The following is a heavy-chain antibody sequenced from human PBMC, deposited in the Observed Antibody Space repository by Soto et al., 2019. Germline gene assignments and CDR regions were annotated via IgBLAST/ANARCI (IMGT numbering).Heavy chain of an antibody. CDR3: AKGLCSSAKCYTYSYMDV. CDR1: GFSFDEYA. Sequence: EVQLVESGGGLVQPGRSLRLSCAASGFSFDEYAMHWVRQVPGKGLEWVSGVSWNSGTMGYGDSVKGRFTISRDNDKNALYLQMNSLRAEDTAMYYCAKGLCSSAKCYTYSYMDVWGKGTTVTVSS. D-gene: IGHD2-2*02. J-gene: IGHJ6*03. V-gene: IGHV3-9*01. CDR2: VSWNSGTM.